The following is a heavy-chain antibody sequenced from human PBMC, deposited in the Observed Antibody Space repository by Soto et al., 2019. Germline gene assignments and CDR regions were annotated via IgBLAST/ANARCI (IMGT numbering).Heavy chain of an antibody. J-gene: IGHJ6*02. Sequence: QVQLVQSGAEVKKAGASVKVSCKASGYTFTSYGISWVRQAPGQGLEWMGWISAYNGNTNYAQKLQGRVTMTTDTSTSTAYMELRSLRSDDTAVYYCATYSSSLYYYYGMDVWGQGTTVTVSS. CDR1: GYTFTSYG. CDR2: ISAYNGNT. D-gene: IGHD6-6*01. V-gene: IGHV1-18*01. CDR3: ATYSSSLYYYYGMDV.